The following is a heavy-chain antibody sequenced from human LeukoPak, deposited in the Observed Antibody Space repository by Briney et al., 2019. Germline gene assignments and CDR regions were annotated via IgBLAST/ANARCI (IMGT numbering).Heavy chain of an antibody. CDR1: GFTVSSNY. V-gene: IGHV3-53*01. CDR2: IYSGGST. D-gene: IGHD3-22*01. CDR3: ARDSMPDSSGYYSRVFDY. Sequence: GGSLRLSCAASGFTVSSNYMSWVRQAPGKGLEWVSVIYSGGSTYYADSVKGRFTISRDNSKNTLYLQMNSLRAEDTAVYYCARDSMPDSSGYYSRVFDYWGQGTLVTVSS. J-gene: IGHJ4*02.